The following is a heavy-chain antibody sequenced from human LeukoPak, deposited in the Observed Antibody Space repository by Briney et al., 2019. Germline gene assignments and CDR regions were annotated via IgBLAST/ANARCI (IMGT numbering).Heavy chain of an antibody. J-gene: IGHJ4*02. D-gene: IGHD3-10*01. CDR2: IKSKGDGETT. CDR1: GFTFTNAW. Sequence: GGSLRLSCAASGFTFTNAWMTWVRQAPGKGLEWAGRIKSKGDGETTDYASFVKGRFSMSRDDSRATIYLQMYSLEADDTAVYYCTTDLGATMIRGVIVSWGQGALVTVSS. V-gene: IGHV3-15*05. CDR3: TTDLGATMIRGVIVS.